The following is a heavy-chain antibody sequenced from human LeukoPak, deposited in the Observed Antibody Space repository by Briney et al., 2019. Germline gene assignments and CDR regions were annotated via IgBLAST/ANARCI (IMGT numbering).Heavy chain of an antibody. CDR3: ARGGRRDGYNWPLDS. D-gene: IGHD5-24*01. CDR1: GFTFSSYS. Sequence: GGSLRLSCAAPGFTFSSYSMRWVRQAPGKGLQWVSGISGSGGGTNYADSVKGRFTISRDNSKDTLYLQMNSLRAEDTAVYYCARGGRRDGYNWPLDSWGQGTLVIVSS. J-gene: IGHJ4*02. V-gene: IGHV3-23*01. CDR2: ISGSGGGT.